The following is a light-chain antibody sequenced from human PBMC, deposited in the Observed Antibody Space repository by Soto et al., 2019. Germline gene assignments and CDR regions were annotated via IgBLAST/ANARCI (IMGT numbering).Light chain of an antibody. CDR1: QGISSW. CDR3: QQANSFPIT. CDR2: AAS. V-gene: IGKV1-12*01. Sequence: DIEMTHFPSSVSASVGDRVTMTCQASQGISSWLAWYQQKQGKAPKLXIYAASSLQSGVPSRFRGSGSGTDFTLTISSLKPEDFETYYCQQANSFPITFGQGTRLEIK. J-gene: IGKJ5*01.